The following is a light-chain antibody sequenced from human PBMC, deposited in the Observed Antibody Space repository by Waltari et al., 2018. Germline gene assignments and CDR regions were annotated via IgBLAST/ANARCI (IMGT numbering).Light chain of an antibody. J-gene: IGLJ2*01. CDR3: QVWDGATDQVV. V-gene: IGLV3-21*04. Sequence: SYVLTQPPSESVAPGEAARITCGGDRIGGKSVHWYQQKPGQAPTLVIYSDRDRPARIPGLFSGSNSGNSATLTICRVGAGDKAYYYSQVWDGATDQVVFGGGTELTVL. CDR1: RIGGKS. CDR2: SDR.